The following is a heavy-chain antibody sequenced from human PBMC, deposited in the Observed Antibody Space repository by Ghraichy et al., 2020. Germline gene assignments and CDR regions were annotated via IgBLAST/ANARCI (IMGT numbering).Heavy chain of an antibody. CDR2: ISDGVGPT. CDR3: VRAIETGVGGRYYFEF. J-gene: IGHJ4*02. CDR1: GFTFTNYA. D-gene: IGHD7-27*01. Sequence: GGSLRLSCAASGFTFTNYAMSWVRQAPGKGLEWVSGISDGVGPTNYADSVKGRFSISRDNSKNTLFLQMNSLRPDDTAVYYCVRAIETGVGGRYYFEFWGQGTLVTVSS. V-gene: IGHV3-23*01.